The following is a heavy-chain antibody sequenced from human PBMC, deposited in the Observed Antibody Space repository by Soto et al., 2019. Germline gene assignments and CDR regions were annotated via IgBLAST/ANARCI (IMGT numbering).Heavy chain of an antibody. V-gene: IGHV3-30-3*01. Sequence: QVQLVESGGDVVQPGRSLRLSCAASGFSISRSAMHWVRQAPGKGLEWVAVIAYDGSNKWYADSAKGRFTISRDNSKNTLYLDMSSLRAEDTAIYFCARDLQAGDDNVNWFAPWGQGTLVTVSS. J-gene: IGHJ5*02. CDR1: GFSISRSA. CDR3: ARDLQAGDDNVNWFAP. CDR2: IAYDGSNK. D-gene: IGHD1-1*01.